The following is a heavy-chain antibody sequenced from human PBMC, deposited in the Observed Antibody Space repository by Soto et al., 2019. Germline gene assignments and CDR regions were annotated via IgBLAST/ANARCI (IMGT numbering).Heavy chain of an antibody. Sequence: VQLVESGGGVVQPGRSLRLSCAASGFTFSDYAMHWVRQAPGKGLEWVAVVSHDGRNTHYADSVKGRFTISRDSSKNPVSLEMTRLRDEDTAVYYCAKGGRQWLVTSDFNYWGQGALVTVSS. CDR1: GFTFSDYA. CDR3: AKGGRQWLVTSDFNY. D-gene: IGHD6-19*01. CDR2: VSHDGRNT. V-gene: IGHV3-30*18. J-gene: IGHJ4*02.